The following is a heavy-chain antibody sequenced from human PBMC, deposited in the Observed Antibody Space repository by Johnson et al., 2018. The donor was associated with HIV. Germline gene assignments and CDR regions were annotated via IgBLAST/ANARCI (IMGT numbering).Heavy chain of an antibody. J-gene: IGHJ3*01. V-gene: IGHV3-33*01. CDR3: AREEGDYGDSITDDVFDF. Sequence: QVQLVESGGGVVQPGKSLRLSCAASGFTFSSYGMHWVRQAAGKGLEWVALIWYDGSNKYYADSVKGRFTISRDNAKNSLYLQMNSLRVEDTAVYYCAREEGDYGDSITDDVFDFWGQGTVVTVSS. CDR1: GFTFSSYG. D-gene: IGHD4-17*01. CDR2: IWYDGSNK.